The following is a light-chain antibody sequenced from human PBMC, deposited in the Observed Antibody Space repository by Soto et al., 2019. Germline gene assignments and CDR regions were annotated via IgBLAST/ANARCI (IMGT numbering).Light chain of an antibody. CDR2: DAS. CDR1: QSVSSY. V-gene: IGKV3-11*01. Sequence: EIVLTQSPATLSLSPGERATLSCRASQSVSSYLAWYQQKPGQAPRLLIYDASNRATGIPARFSGSGSGTDFTLTISSLEHEDSAVYYCEQRSNWLTFGGGTKVEIK. CDR3: EQRSNWLT. J-gene: IGKJ4*01.